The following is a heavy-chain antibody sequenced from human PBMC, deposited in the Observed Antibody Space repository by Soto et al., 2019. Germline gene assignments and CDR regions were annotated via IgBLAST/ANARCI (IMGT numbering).Heavy chain of an antibody. CDR3: TTGYSSDWRLDY. J-gene: IGHJ4*02. CDR1: GFTFSNAW. Sequence: PGGSLRLSCAASGFTFSNAWMSWVRQAPGKGLEWVGRIKSKTDGGTTDYAAPVKGRFTISRDDSKNTLYLQMNSLKTEDTAVYYCTTGYSSDWRLDYWGQGNLVTVSS. D-gene: IGHD6-19*01. CDR2: IKSKTDGGTT. V-gene: IGHV3-15*01.